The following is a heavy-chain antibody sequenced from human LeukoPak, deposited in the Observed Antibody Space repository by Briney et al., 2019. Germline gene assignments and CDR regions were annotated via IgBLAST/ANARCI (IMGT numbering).Heavy chain of an antibody. CDR1: GFTFSSYW. CDR3: ARDSSVVVPAYGMDV. D-gene: IGHD2-2*01. Sequence: GGSLRLSCAASGFTFSSYWMHWVRQAPGKGLVWVSRINSDGSSTSYADSVKGRFTNSRDNAKNTLYLQMNSLRAEDTAVYYCARDSSVVVPAYGMDVWGQGTTVTVSS. V-gene: IGHV3-74*01. CDR2: INSDGSST. J-gene: IGHJ6*02.